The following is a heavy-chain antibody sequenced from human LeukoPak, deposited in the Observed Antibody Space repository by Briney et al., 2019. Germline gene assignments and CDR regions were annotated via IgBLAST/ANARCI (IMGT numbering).Heavy chain of an antibody. CDR3: ARVDCSSTSCYDSSFDY. Sequence: GGSLRLSCAASGFTFSDYYMSWIRQAPGKGLEWVSYISSSGSTIYYADSVKGRFTISRDNATNSLYLQMNSLRAEDMAVYYCARVDCSSTSCYDSSFDYWGQGTLVTVSS. D-gene: IGHD2-2*01. CDR1: GFTFSDYY. V-gene: IGHV3-11*01. CDR2: ISSSGSTI. J-gene: IGHJ4*02.